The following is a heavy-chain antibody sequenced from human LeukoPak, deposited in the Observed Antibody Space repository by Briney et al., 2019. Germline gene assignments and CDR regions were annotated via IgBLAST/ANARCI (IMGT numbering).Heavy chain of an antibody. Sequence: SETLSLTCTVSGGSISSYYWSWIRQPPGKGLEWIGYIYCSGSTNYNPSLKSRVTISVDTSKDQFSLKLSPVTAADTAVYYCARVDTAMDSFDYWGQGTLVTVSS. D-gene: IGHD5-18*01. J-gene: IGHJ4*02. V-gene: IGHV4-59*01. CDR2: IYCSGST. CDR1: GGSISSYY. CDR3: ARVDTAMDSFDY.